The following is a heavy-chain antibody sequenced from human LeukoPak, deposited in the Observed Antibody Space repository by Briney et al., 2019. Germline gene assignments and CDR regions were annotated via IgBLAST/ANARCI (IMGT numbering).Heavy chain of an antibody. D-gene: IGHD1-26*01. CDR1: GGSIRSYY. Sequence: TLSLTCTVSGGSIRSYYWSWIRQPPGKALEWLGRIDWDDDKYYNTSLKTRLTLSKDTSKNQVVLTMTNMDPLDTATYYCARVASGSFYFDYWGQGNLVTVSS. V-gene: IGHV2-70*11. CDR2: IDWDDDK. J-gene: IGHJ4*02. CDR3: ARVASGSFYFDY.